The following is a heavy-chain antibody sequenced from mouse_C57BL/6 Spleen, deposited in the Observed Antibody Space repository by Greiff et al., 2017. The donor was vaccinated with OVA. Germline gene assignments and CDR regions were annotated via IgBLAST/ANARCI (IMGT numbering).Heavy chain of an antibody. CDR2: IDPSASYT. J-gene: IGHJ2*01. Sequence: QVQLQQSGAELVKPGASVKLSCKASGYTFTSYWMQWVKQRPGQGLEWIGEIDPSASYTNYNQKFKGKATLTVDTSSSTAYMQLSSRTAEDSAVYYCARGLYEGYYPYFDYWGQGTTLTVSS. D-gene: IGHD2-3*01. CDR1: GYTFTSYW. CDR3: ARGLYEGYYPYFDY. V-gene: IGHV1-50*01.